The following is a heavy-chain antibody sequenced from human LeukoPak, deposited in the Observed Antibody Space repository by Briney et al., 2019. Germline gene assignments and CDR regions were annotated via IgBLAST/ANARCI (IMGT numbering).Heavy chain of an antibody. Sequence: GGSLRLSCGASGFTFSSYGMHWVRQAPGKGLEWVAFIRYDGRNKYYADSVQGRFTISRDNSKNTLYLQMNSLRPEDTAVYYCAKDSVRKSIVGPTTRGVNDYWGQGTLVTVSS. V-gene: IGHV3-30*02. J-gene: IGHJ4*02. D-gene: IGHD1-26*01. CDR1: GFTFSSYG. CDR2: IRYDGRNK. CDR3: AKDSVRKSIVGPTTRGVNDY.